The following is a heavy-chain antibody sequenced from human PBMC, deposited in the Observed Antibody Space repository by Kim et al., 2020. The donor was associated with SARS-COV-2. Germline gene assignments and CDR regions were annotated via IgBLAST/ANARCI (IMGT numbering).Heavy chain of an antibody. D-gene: IGHD2-21*01. CDR2: INHSGTT. V-gene: IGHV4-34*01. J-gene: IGHJ4*02. CDR1: GGSFSGHY. Sequence: SETLSLTCAVYGGSFSGHYWSWIRQPPGKGLEWIGEINHSGTTNYNPSLESGVTISLDTSKNHFSLKLSSMTAADTAVYYCASVDDYWGQGTLVTVSS. CDR3: ASVDDY.